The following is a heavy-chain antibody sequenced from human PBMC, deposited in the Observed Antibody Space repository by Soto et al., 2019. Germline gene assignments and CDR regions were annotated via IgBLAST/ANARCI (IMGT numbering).Heavy chain of an antibody. CDR3: ARSVAAAIIPPFDP. J-gene: IGHJ5*02. D-gene: IGHD6-13*01. Sequence: SVKVSSKTSGRTFNRHSITWVRQAPGQGLEWMGAVIPIFGTANYAQKFQGRVTMTADISTSTAYMELRSLRSADTPVSYRARSVAAAIIPPFDPWGQGTLVTVSS. CDR1: GRTFNRHS. V-gene: IGHV1-69*06. CDR2: VIPIFGTA.